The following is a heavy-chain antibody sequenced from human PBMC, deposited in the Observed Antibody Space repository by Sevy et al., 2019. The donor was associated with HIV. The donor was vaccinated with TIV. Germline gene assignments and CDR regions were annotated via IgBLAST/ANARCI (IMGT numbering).Heavy chain of an antibody. CDR2: INQDGSQK. V-gene: IGHV3-7*01. J-gene: IGHJ4*02. CDR1: GFTFSTYW. CDR3: AREFDGRPDY. Sequence: GGSLRLSCGASGFTFSTYWMSWVRQAPGKGLEWVANINQDGSQKYYVDSVKGRFTISKDNAKNSLYLQMSSLRAEDTAVYYCAREFDGRPDYWGQGTLVTVSS. D-gene: IGHD3-9*01.